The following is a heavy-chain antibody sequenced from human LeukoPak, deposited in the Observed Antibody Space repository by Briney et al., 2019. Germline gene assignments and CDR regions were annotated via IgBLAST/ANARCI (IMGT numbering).Heavy chain of an antibody. CDR3: AKGGNSGSYFED. D-gene: IGHD1-26*01. Sequence: SETLSLTCTVSGASIDTYYWSWVRQPAGKGLEWIGRMYTRGRTHYSPSLESRLTMSVDTSKNQFSLKLTSVTAADTAVYYCAKGGNSGSYFEDWGQGTLVTVSS. CDR1: GASIDTYY. J-gene: IGHJ4*02. CDR2: MYTRGRT. V-gene: IGHV4-4*07.